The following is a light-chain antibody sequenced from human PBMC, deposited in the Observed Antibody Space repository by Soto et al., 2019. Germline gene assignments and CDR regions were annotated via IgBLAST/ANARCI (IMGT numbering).Light chain of an antibody. CDR2: EGS. J-gene: IGLJ1*01. Sequence: QSALTQPASVSGSPGQSITISCTGTSSDVGSYNLVSWCQQHPGKAPKLMIYEGSKRPSGVSNRFSGSKSGNTASLTISGLQAEDEADYYCCSYAGSSTFYVFGNGTKVTVL. CDR3: CSYAGSSTFYV. CDR1: SSDVGSYNL. V-gene: IGLV2-23*03.